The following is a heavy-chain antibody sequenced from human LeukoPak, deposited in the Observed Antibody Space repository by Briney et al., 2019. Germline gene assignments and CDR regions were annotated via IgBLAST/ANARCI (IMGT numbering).Heavy chain of an antibody. Sequence: SVKVSCKASGGTFSSYAISWVRQAPGQGLEWMGGIIPIFGTANYAQKFQGRVTITANESTSTAYMELSSLRSEDTAVYYCARGDYDILTGYGMDVWGQGTTVTVSS. CDR3: ARGDYDILTGYGMDV. CDR2: IIPIFGTA. V-gene: IGHV1-69*13. J-gene: IGHJ6*02. D-gene: IGHD3-9*01. CDR1: GGTFSSYA.